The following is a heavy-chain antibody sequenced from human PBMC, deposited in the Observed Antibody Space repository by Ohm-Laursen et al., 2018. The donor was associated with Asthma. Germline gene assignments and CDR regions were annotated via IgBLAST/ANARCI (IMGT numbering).Heavy chain of an antibody. CDR2: MSYRGGI. Sequence: GTLSLTCFVSGASVGDSTWSWSWVRQPPGKELQFIAYMSYRGGINYNPSLQSRVTLSIDTSKNQVSLRLISVTAADSALYFCARLDWVQSMFDSWGQGNLVTVSS. V-gene: IGHV4-59*02. CDR1: GASVGDSTWS. J-gene: IGHJ4*02. D-gene: IGHD3-9*01. CDR3: ARLDWVQSMFDS.